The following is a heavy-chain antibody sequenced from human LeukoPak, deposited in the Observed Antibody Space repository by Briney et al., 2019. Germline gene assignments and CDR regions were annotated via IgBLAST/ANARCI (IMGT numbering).Heavy chain of an antibody. D-gene: IGHD3-22*01. V-gene: IGHV4-59*01. Sequence: SETLSLTCTVSGGSISTYYWTWIRQPPGKGLEYIGYIYYSGSTNYNPSLKSRVTISVDTSKNQFSLKLSSVTAAHTAVYYCASLLHYYDSSGYRPFDYWGQGTLVTVSS. CDR2: IYYSGST. CDR3: ASLLHYYDSSGYRPFDY. J-gene: IGHJ4*02. CDR1: GGSISTYY.